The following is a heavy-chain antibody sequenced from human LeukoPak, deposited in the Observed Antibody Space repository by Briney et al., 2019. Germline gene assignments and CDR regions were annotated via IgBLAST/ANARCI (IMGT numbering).Heavy chain of an antibody. V-gene: IGHV4-34*01. J-gene: IGHJ5*02. CDR2: INHSGST. Sequence: SETLSLTCAVYGGSFSGYYWSWIRQPPGKGLEWIGEINHSGSTNYNPSLKSRVTISVDTSKNQFSLKLSSVTAADTAVYYCARGWGYSEWYWFGPWGQGTLVTVSS. CDR3: ARGWGYSEWYWFGP. CDR1: GGSFSGYY. D-gene: IGHD3-3*01.